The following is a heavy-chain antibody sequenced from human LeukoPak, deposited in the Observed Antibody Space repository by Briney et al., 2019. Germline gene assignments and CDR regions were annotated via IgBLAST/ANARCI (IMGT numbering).Heavy chain of an antibody. CDR1: GFTVSSYG. V-gene: IGHV3-23*01. CDR2: ISGSGGST. CDR3: AKNRNTMVRGAQSTLDY. J-gene: IGHJ4*02. D-gene: IGHD3-10*01. Sequence: GGSLRLSCAASGFTVSSYGMSWVRQAPGKGLEWVSAISGSGGSTYYADSVKGRFTISRDNSKNTLYLQMNSLRAEDTAVYYCAKNRNTMVRGAQSTLDYWGQGTLVTVSS.